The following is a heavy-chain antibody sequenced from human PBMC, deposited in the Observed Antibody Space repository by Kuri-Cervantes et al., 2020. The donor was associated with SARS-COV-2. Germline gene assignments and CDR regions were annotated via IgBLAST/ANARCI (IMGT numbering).Heavy chain of an antibody. V-gene: IGHV4-61*02. Sequence: LRLSCTVSGASISNGSYYWSWIRQPAGKGLEWIGRFYTTERINYNPSLKSRVTISVDTSKNQFSLRLTSVTAADTAVYYCARGRRYSLPGGLDYWGQGTLVTVSS. D-gene: IGHD3-9*01. CDR1: GASISNGSYY. J-gene: IGHJ4*02. CDR2: FYTTERI. CDR3: ARGRRYSLPGGLDY.